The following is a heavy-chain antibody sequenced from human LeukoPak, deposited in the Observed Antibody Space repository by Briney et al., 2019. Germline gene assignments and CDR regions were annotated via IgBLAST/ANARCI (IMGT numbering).Heavy chain of an antibody. CDR2: FDPEDGET. Sequence: ASEKVSCKVSGYTLTELSMHWVRQAPGKGLEWMGGFDPEDGETIYAQKFQGRVTMTEDTSTDTAYMELSSLRSEDTAVYYCAKDRSKGSYGDEFDFWGQGTLVTVSS. V-gene: IGHV1-24*01. CDR1: GYTLTELS. D-gene: IGHD1-26*01. CDR3: AKDRSKGSYGDEFDF. J-gene: IGHJ4*02.